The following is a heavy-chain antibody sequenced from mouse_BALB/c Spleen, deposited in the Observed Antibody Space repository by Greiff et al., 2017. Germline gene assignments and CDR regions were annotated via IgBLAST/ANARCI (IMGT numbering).Heavy chain of an antibody. Sequence: LQQPGSELVRPGASVKLSCKASGYTFTSYWMHWVKQRPGQGLEWIGNIYPGSGSTNYDEKFKSKATLTVDTSSSTAYMQLSSLTSEDSAVYYCARAGPYDGYYLYYFDYWGQGTTLTVSS. CDR2: IYPGSGST. CDR3: ARAGPYDGYYLYYFDY. D-gene: IGHD2-3*01. J-gene: IGHJ2*01. CDR1: GYTFTSYW. V-gene: IGHV1S22*01.